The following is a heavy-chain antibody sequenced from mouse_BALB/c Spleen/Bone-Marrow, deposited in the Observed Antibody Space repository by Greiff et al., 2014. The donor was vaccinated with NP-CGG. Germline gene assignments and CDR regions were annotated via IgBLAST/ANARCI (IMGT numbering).Heavy chain of an antibody. Sequence: VKLQESGPGLVAPSQSLSITCTISGFSLTSYGVHWVRQPPGKGLEWLTVIWNDGSTTYNSALKSRLTISKDNSKSQVFLKMNSPQTDDTGMYYCAKHGGGYFDYWGQGTSLIVSS. CDR2: IWNDGST. V-gene: IGHV2-6-1*01. CDR1: GFSLTSYG. J-gene: IGHJ2*02. CDR3: AKHGGGYFDY.